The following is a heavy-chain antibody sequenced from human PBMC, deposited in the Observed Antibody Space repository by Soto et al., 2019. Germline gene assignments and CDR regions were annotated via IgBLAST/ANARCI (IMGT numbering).Heavy chain of an antibody. Sequence: QVQLVESGGGVVQPGRSLRLSCAASGFTFTSYGMHWVRQAPGKGLEWVAVIWYDGSNKYYTDSVKGRFTISRDNSKNTLYLQMNSLRAEDTAVYFCARAEWLVGGFDPWGQGTQVTVSS. CDR1: GFTFTSYG. V-gene: IGHV3-33*01. CDR2: IWYDGSNK. D-gene: IGHD3-3*01. CDR3: ARAEWLVGGFDP. J-gene: IGHJ5*02.